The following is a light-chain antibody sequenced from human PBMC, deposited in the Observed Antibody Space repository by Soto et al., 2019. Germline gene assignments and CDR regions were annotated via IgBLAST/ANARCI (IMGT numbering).Light chain of an antibody. J-gene: IGKJ4*01. CDR3: QKYNSAPPLT. CDR2: AAS. Sequence: IQMTQSPSSLSASVGDRVTITCRASQDISNFLAWYQQKPGKVPKLLIYAASTLQSGVPSRFSGSGSGTDFTLTISSLQPEDGATYYCQKYNSAPPLTFGGGTKVEIK. CDR1: QDISNF. V-gene: IGKV1-27*01.